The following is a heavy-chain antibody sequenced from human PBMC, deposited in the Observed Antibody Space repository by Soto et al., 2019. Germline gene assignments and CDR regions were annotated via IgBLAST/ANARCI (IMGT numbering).Heavy chain of an antibody. D-gene: IGHD3-16*01. Sequence: SETLSLTCAVSGVSFRDYYWNWIRQPPGKGLEWIGEIKHGGSTNYNPSLKTRVTMSLDTSKNQVSLKLTSVTAADTAVYYCARGRGEVDYWGQGTQVTVSS. J-gene: IGHJ4*02. CDR3: ARGRGEVDY. CDR2: IKHGGST. CDR1: GVSFRDYY. V-gene: IGHV4-34*01.